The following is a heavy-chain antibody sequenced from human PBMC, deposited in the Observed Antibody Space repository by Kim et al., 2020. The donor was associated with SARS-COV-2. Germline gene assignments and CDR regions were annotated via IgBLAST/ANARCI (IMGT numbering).Heavy chain of an antibody. J-gene: IGHJ4*02. CDR3: ARAVGSSGWYTVDY. CDR1: GFTFSNFA. D-gene: IGHD6-13*01. CDR2: IRENGIKA. V-gene: IGHV3-23*01. Sequence: GGSLRLSCAASGFTFSNFAMSWVRRAPGKGLEWVSTIRENGIKAYYVDSVKGRVTISRDNSKNTLFLQMNSLRAEDTAIYYCARAVGSSGWYTVDYWGLG.